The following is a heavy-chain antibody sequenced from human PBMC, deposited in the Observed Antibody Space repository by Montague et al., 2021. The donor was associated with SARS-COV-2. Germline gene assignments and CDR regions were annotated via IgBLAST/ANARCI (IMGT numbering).Heavy chain of an antibody. Sequence: SLRLSCAASGFTFSSYWMHWVRQAPGKGLVWVSRIKSDGSSTTYADSVKGRFTISRDNAKNMLYLQMNSLRAEDTALYYCARGPGVGATSALGYWGQGTLVTVPS. V-gene: IGHV3-74*01. CDR2: IKSDGSST. D-gene: IGHD1-26*01. CDR1: GFTFSSYW. J-gene: IGHJ4*02. CDR3: ARGPGVGATSALGY.